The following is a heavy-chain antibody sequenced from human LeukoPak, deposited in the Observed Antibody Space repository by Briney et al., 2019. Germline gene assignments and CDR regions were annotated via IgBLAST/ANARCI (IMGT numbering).Heavy chain of an antibody. CDR2: IKEDGSEK. CDR3: ARAPWELLLSAFDI. CDR1: GFMFSSYW. V-gene: IGHV3-7*01. J-gene: IGHJ3*02. Sequence: GGSLRLSCAASGFMFSSYWMSWVRQAPGKGLEWVADIKEDGSEKSYVDSVKGRFTISRDNAKNSLYLQMNSLRAEDAAVYYCARAPWELLLSAFDIWGQGTMVTVSS. D-gene: IGHD1-26*01.